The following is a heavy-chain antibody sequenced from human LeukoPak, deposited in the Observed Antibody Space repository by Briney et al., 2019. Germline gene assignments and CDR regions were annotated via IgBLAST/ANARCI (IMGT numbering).Heavy chain of an antibody. Sequence: GPVKVSFKASGYTLNELSIHWVRQAPGKGLEWMGGFDPEDGETIYAQKFRGRLTMTEDTSIDTAYMELSSLRSDDTAVYYCTTDLDYWGQGSLVTVSS. V-gene: IGHV1-24*01. CDR2: FDPEDGET. J-gene: IGHJ4*02. CDR3: TTDLDY. CDR1: GYTLNELS.